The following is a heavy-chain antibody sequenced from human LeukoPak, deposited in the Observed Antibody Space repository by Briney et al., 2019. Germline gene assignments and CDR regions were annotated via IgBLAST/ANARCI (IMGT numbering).Heavy chain of an antibody. D-gene: IGHD3-22*01. V-gene: IGHV4-61*02. J-gene: IGHJ3*02. CDR2: IDTSGNT. Sequence: SETLSLTCTVSSGSISTSNYYWSWIRQPAGKGLEWIGRIDTSGNTNYKPSLKSRVTISVDTSKNQFSLKLSSVTAADTAVYYCATLSEYYYDSSGYYYPLYAFDIWGQGTMVTVSS. CDR1: SGSISTSNYY. CDR3: ATLSEYYYDSSGYYYPLYAFDI.